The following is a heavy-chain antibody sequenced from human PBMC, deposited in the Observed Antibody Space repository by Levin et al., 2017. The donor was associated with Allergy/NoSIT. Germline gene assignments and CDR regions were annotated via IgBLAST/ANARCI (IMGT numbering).Heavy chain of an antibody. V-gene: IGHV3-53*01. Sequence: GGSLRLSCAASGFTVSSNYMSWVRQAPGKGLEWVSVIYSGGSTYYADSVKGRFTISRDNSKNTLYLQMNSLRAEDTAVYYCARAIGRWLRRYYFDYWGQGTLVTVSS. CDR2: IYSGGST. J-gene: IGHJ4*02. CDR3: ARAIGRWLRRYYFDY. D-gene: IGHD5-12*01. CDR1: GFTVSSNY.